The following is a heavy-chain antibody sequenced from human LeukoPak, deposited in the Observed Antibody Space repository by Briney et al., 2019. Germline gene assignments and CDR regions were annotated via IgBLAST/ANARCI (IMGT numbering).Heavy chain of an antibody. CDR1: GFTLSYYW. D-gene: IGHD2-21*01. Sequence: GGSLRLSCEASGFTLSYYWMSWVRQAPGKGLEWVANINQDGSEKYFVDSVKGRFAISRDNAQNSVFLQMDSLRVDDTAVYYCARWVSQYYFDYWGQGTHVTVSS. V-gene: IGHV3-7*01. CDR3: ARWVSQYYFDY. CDR2: INQDGSEK. J-gene: IGHJ4*02.